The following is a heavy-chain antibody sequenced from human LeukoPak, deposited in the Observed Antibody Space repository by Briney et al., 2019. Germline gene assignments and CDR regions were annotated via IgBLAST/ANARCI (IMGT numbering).Heavy chain of an antibody. Sequence: GGSLRLSCAVSGFTFTTYSMSWVRQAPGKGLEWVSSITVSTSYIYYADSVRGRFTISRDNAKNSLYPQMNSLRAEDTAVYYCARLAYCGGDCYWFDLWGRGTLVTISS. D-gene: IGHD2-21*02. V-gene: IGHV3-21*01. J-gene: IGHJ2*01. CDR2: ITVSTSYI. CDR3: ARLAYCGGDCYWFDL. CDR1: GFTFTTYS.